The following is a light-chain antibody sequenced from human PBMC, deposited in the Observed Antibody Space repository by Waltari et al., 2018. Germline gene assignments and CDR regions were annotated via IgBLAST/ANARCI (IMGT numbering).Light chain of an antibody. CDR3: QKYNSPPFT. CDR2: GAS. CDR1: QDLIEF. V-gene: IGKV1-27*01. J-gene: IGKJ3*01. Sequence: DIEMTTSPSSLSASVGDRVTIPCRASQDLIEFLALYQQKPGKVPNLLIYGASTLHSGVSSPFSGSGYGTEFTLTISGLQPKDVATYYCQKYNSPPFTFGPGTKVDLK.